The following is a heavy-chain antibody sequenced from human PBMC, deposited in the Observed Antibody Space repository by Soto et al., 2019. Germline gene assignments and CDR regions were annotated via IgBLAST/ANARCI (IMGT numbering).Heavy chain of an antibody. CDR3: ARVYSSDYYYFVIDS. CDR2: MNPNSGNT. D-gene: IGHD3-22*01. Sequence: QVQLVQSGAEVKQPGASVKVSCKASGYSFTSSDINWVRQAAGQGLEWMGWMNPNSGNTNYAQKFQGRVTLTRDTSIGTAYMELSSLRSDDTAVYYCARVYSSDYYYFVIDSWGQGTLVTVSS. V-gene: IGHV1-8*01. CDR1: GYSFTSSD. J-gene: IGHJ4*02.